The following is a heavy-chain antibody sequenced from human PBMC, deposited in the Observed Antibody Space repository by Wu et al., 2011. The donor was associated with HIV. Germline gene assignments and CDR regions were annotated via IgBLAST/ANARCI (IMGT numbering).Heavy chain of an antibody. Sequence: QVHLEQSGAEVKTPGASVKVSCKASGYIFTANSIHWVRQAPGQGLEWMGWINSNKGDTFYAQKFQGRVTLTRDTSISTAYLELTRLTPDDTAVYFCARETTPATDWGQGTLVT. D-gene: IGHD2-2*01. CDR2: INSNKGDT. CDR3: ARETTPATD. CDR1: GYIFTANS. J-gene: IGHJ4*02. V-gene: IGHV1-2*02.